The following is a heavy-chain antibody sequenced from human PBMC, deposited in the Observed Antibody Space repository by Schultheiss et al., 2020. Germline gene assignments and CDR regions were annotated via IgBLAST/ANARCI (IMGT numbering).Heavy chain of an antibody. CDR1: GFTFSSYG. CDR2: ISSNSNNYR. Sequence: GESLKISCAASGFTFSSYGMHWVRQAPGKGLEWVSCISSNSNNYRYYADSVKGRFTISRDNAKNSLYLQMNSLRAEDTAVYYCARDVWSYSSYGMDVWGQGTTVTVSS. J-gene: IGHJ6*02. V-gene: IGHV3-21*04. D-gene: IGHD1-26*01. CDR3: ARDVWSYSSYGMDV.